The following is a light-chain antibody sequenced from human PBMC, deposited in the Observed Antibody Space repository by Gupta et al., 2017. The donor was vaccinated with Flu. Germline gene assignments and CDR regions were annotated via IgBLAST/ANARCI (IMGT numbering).Light chain of an antibody. CDR1: QSVSSS. V-gene: IGKV3-11*01. Sequence: TRSLSPGERATLSCRARQSVSSSLAWYQQKPGQAPRLLIYDASNRATGIPARFSGSGSETDFTLTISSLEPEDFAVYYCQQRSNWPPLITFGQGTRLEIK. CDR3: QQRSNWPPLIT. J-gene: IGKJ5*01. CDR2: DAS.